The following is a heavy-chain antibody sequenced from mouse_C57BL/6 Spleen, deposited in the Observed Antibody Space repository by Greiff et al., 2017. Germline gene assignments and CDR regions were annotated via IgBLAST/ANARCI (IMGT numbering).Heavy chain of an antibody. CDR3: ARVPSYYYGSSYGYFDV. D-gene: IGHD1-1*01. J-gene: IGHJ1*03. Sequence: EVKLMESGGGLVKPGGSLKLSCAASGFTFSSYAMSWVRQTPEKRLEWVATISDGGSYTYYPDNVKGRFTISRDNAKNNLYLQMSHLKSEDTAMYYCARVPSYYYGSSYGYFDVWGTGTTVTVSS. CDR2: ISDGGSYT. V-gene: IGHV5-4*03. CDR1: GFTFSSYA.